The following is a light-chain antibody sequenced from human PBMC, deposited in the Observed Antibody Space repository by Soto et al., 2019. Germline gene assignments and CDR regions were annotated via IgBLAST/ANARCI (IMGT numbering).Light chain of an antibody. J-gene: IGLJ1*01. CDR2: DVS. V-gene: IGLV2-14*01. CDR1: SSDVGGYNY. CDR3: SSCTSSSTPLYV. Sequence: QSALTQPASVSGSPGQSITISCTGTSSDVGGYNYVSWYQQHPGKAPKLMIYDVSNRPSGVSNRFSGSKSGNTASLTISGLQAEDEADYYCSSCTSSSTPLYVFGTGTRSPS.